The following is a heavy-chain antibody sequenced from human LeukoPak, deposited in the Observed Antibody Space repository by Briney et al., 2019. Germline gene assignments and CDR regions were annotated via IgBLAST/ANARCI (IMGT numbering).Heavy chain of an antibody. V-gene: IGHV4-39*01. D-gene: IGHD3-22*01. CDR2: IYYSGST. CDR3: ARDVITSNYYDSSGFDY. Sequence: SETLSLTCTVSGGSISSSSYYWGWIRQPPGKGLEWIGSIYYSGSTYYNPSLKSRVTISVDTSKNQFSLKLSSVTAADTAVYYCARDVITSNYYDSSGFDYWGQGTLVTVSS. CDR1: GGSISSSSYY. J-gene: IGHJ4*02.